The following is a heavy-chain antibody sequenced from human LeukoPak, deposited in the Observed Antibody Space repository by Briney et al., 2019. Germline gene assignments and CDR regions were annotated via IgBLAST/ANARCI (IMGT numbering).Heavy chain of an antibody. J-gene: IGHJ4*02. CDR3: EGSGHTDFDY. Sequence: GGSLRVSCAASGFTFSSYAMHGVRQAPGKGLEWVAVISYDGSNKYYADSVKGRFTISRDNSKNTLYLQMNSLRAEDTAVYYCEGSGHTDFDYWGQGTLVTVSS. CDR1: GFTFSSYA. D-gene: IGHD2-15*01. V-gene: IGHV3-30-3*01. CDR2: ISYDGSNK.